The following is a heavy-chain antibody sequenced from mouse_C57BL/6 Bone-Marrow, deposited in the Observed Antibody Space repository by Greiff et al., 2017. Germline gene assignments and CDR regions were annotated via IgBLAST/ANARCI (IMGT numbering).Heavy chain of an antibody. CDR3: ARWDYYYAMDY. Sequence: VQLQESGAELVRPGTSVKMSCTASGYTFTNYWIGWAKQRPGHGLEWIGDIYPGGGYTNYNEKFKGKATLTADKSSSTAYMQFSSLTYEDSANYYCARWDYYYAMDYWGQGTSVTVSS. CDR2: IYPGGGYT. J-gene: IGHJ4*01. D-gene: IGHD4-1*01. V-gene: IGHV1-63*01. CDR1: GYTFTNYW.